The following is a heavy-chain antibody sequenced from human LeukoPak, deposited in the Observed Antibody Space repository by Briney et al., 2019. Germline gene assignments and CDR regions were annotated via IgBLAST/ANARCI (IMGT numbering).Heavy chain of an antibody. Sequence: SETLSLTCTVSGGSISSSSYYWGWIRQPPGKGLEWIGSIYYSESTYYNPSLKSRVTISVDTSKNQFSLKLSSVTAADTAVYYCARGDYDFWSGPTRHYYFDYWGQGTLVTVSS. J-gene: IGHJ4*02. CDR1: GGSISSSSYY. CDR3: ARGDYDFWSGPTRHYYFDY. CDR2: IYYSEST. V-gene: IGHV4-39*07. D-gene: IGHD3-3*01.